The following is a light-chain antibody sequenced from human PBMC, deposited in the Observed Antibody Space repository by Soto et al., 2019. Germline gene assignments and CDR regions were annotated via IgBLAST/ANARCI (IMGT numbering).Light chain of an antibody. CDR1: QSLVYSDGNTY. Sequence: DVVMTQSPLSLPVTLGQPSSISCSFSQSLVYSDGNTYLNWFQQRPGQSPRRLIYKVSNRDSGVPDRFSGSGSGTDFTLKISRVEAEDVGVYYCMQGTHWPPITFGQGTRLEIK. V-gene: IGKV2-30*01. J-gene: IGKJ5*01. CDR3: MQGTHWPPIT. CDR2: KVS.